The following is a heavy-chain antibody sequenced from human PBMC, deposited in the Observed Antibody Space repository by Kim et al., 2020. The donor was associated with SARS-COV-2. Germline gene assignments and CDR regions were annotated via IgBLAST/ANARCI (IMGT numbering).Heavy chain of an antibody. CDR3: AKDTAIVAASDY. D-gene: IGHD5-12*01. Sequence: YYADSEKCRFTISRDNSKNTLYLQMTSLRGEDTAVYYCAKDTAIVAASDYWGQGTLVTVSS. J-gene: IGHJ4*02. V-gene: IGHV3-23*01.